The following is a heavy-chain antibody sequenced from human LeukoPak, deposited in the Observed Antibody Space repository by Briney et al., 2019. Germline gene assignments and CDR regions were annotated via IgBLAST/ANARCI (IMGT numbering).Heavy chain of an antibody. D-gene: IGHD2-2*01. CDR2: IKHSGST. J-gene: IGHJ6*03. CDR1: GGSFSGYY. CDR3: ARVGRYCSSTSCLVSYYYYYMDV. Sequence: SETLSLTCAVYGGSFSGYYWSWIRQPPGKGLEWIGEIKHSGSTNYNPSLKSRVTISVDTSKNQFSLKLSSVTAADTAVYYCARVGRYCSSTSCLVSYYYYYMDVWGKGTTVTVSS. V-gene: IGHV4-34*01.